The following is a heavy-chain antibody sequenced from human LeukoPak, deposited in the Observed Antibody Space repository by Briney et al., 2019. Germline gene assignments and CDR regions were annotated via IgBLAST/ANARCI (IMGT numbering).Heavy chain of an antibody. Sequence: GGSLRLSCAASGFTFSSYGMHWVRQAPGKGLEWVALISYDGSNKYYADSVKGRFTISRDNAKNSLYLQMNSLRAEDTAVYYCATGWEPDAFDIWGQGTMVTVSS. V-gene: IGHV3-30*03. CDR2: ISYDGSNK. CDR3: ATGWEPDAFDI. J-gene: IGHJ3*02. CDR1: GFTFSSYG. D-gene: IGHD1-26*01.